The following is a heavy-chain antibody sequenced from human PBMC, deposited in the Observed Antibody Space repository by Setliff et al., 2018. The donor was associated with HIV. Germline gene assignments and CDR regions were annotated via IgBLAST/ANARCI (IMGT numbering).Heavy chain of an antibody. J-gene: IGHJ3*02. V-gene: IGHV4-61*08. Sequence: SETLSLTCTVSGDSITTGVYYWSWIRQPPGKGLEWIGYIYTSGSTNYNPSLKSRVTISVDTSKNQFSLKLSSVTAADTAVYYCARSSSSGYSYLGFDIWGQGTMVTVSS. CDR2: IYTSGST. CDR1: GDSITTGVYY. D-gene: IGHD3-22*01. CDR3: ARSSSSGYSYLGFDI.